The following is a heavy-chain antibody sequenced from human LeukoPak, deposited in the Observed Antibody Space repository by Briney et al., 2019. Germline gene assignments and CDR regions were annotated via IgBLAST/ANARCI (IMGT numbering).Heavy chain of an antibody. Sequence: SETLSLTCAVYGGSFSGYYWSWIRQPPGKGLEWIGEINHSGSTNYNPSLKSRVTISVDTSKNQFSLKLSSVTAADTAVYYCARVRWIQLWLGGTYYYYYMDVWGKGTTVTISS. CDR3: ARVRWIQLWLGGTYYYYYMDV. V-gene: IGHV4-34*01. CDR1: GGSFSGYY. J-gene: IGHJ6*03. D-gene: IGHD5-18*01. CDR2: INHSGST.